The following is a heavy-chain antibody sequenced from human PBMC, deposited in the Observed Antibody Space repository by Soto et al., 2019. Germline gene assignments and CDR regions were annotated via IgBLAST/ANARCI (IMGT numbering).Heavy chain of an antibody. CDR3: ASGDAWEALLAH. D-gene: IGHD4-17*01. CDR1: GASINSGGYY. Sequence: LSLTCTVSGASINSGGYYWSWIRQLPGKGLEWIGYIYFSGSTYYNPSLESRVTISLDTSQNQFSLKLSSVTAADTAMYFCASGDAWEALLAHWGQGILVTVSS. V-gene: IGHV4-31*03. J-gene: IGHJ4*02. CDR2: IYFSGST.